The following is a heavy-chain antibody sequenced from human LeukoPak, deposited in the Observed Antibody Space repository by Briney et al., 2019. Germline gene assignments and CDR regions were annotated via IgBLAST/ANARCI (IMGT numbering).Heavy chain of an antibody. CDR3: ARDGYGSGSFFSDY. CDR1: GYTFTYFY. J-gene: IGHJ4*02. D-gene: IGHD3-10*01. CDR2: INPNNGAT. V-gene: IGHV1-2*02. Sequence: GASVKVSCKASGYTFTYFYIHWVRQAPGQGLEWVGWINPNNGATNYAQKSQGRVTMTRDTSISTIYMEVSRLRSDDTAVYFCARDGYGSGSFFSDYWGQGTLVTVSS.